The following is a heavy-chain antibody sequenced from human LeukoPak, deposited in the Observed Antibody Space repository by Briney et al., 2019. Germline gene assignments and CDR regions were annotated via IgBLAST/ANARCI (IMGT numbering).Heavy chain of an antibody. CDR2: MDPTGSQK. CDR3: AIWTSGNY. D-gene: IGHD1-1*01. J-gene: IGHJ4*02. CDR1: QFTFNGSW. Sequence: GGSLRLSCADSQFTFNGSWMNWVRQAPGKGLEWVAHMDPTGSQKPYVDSVKGRFTISKDNPRASLYLDMHSLRAEDTAIYYCAIWTSGNYWGQGTLVTVSP. V-gene: IGHV3-7*01.